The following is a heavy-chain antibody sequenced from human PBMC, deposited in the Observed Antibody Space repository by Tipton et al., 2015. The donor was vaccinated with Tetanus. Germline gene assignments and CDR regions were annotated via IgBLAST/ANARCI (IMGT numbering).Heavy chain of an antibody. Sequence: QVQLVQSGAEVRKPGASVKVSCKASGYTFTHYGVNWVRQAPGQGLEWMGWISPFNENVNYAEKFQGRLTMTTDRSTATVYMDLRGLRPDDTAVYYCARGRELGPHEYFEHWGQGTLVTVSS. D-gene: IGHD7-27*01. CDR2: ISPFNENV. CDR3: ARGRELGPHEYFEH. J-gene: IGHJ5*02. V-gene: IGHV1-18*01. CDR1: GYTFTHYG.